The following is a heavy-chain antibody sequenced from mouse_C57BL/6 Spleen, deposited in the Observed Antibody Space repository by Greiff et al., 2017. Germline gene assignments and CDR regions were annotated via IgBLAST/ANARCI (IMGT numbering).Heavy chain of an antibody. Sequence: VQLQQSGPELVKPGASVKMSCKASGYTFTDYNMHWVKQSHGKSLEWIGYINPNNGGTSYNQKFKGKATLTVNKSSSTAYMALHSLTSEESAVYYCARGDGNYVETWFAYWGQGTLVTVSA. V-gene: IGHV1-22*01. CDR1: GYTFTDYN. J-gene: IGHJ3*01. CDR2: INPNNGGT. CDR3: ARGDGNYVETWFAY. D-gene: IGHD2-1*01.